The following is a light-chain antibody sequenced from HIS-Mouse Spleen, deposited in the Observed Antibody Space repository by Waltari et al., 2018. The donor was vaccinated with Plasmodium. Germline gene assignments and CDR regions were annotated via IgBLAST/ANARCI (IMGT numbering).Light chain of an antibody. Sequence: AIWMTQSPSFLSPSTGDRVTISCRMSQGIRSYLAWYQKKPGKAPELLIYAASTLQSGVPSRFSGSGSGTDFTLTISCLQSEDFATYYCQQRSNWPRVLTFGGGTKVEIK. CDR2: AAS. CDR3: QQRSNWPRVLT. CDR1: QGIRSY. J-gene: IGKJ4*01. V-gene: IGKV1D-8*02.